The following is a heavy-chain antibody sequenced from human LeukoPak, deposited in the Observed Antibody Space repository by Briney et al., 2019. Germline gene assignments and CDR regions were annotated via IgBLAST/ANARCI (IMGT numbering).Heavy chain of an antibody. CDR3: AREAIEVDV. Sequence: SETLSLTCAVSGGSISSSSYYWGWIRQPPGKGLEWIGSIYYSGSTYYNPSLKSRVTISVDTSKNQFSLKLSSVTAADTAVYYCAREAIEVDVWGKGTTVTVSS. CDR1: GGSISSSSYY. J-gene: IGHJ6*04. V-gene: IGHV4-39*07. CDR2: IYYSGST. D-gene: IGHD3-22*01.